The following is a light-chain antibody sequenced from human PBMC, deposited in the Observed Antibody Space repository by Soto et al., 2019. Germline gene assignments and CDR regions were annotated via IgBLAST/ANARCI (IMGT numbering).Light chain of an antibody. J-gene: IGLJ2*01. CDR3: SSFAGNTVV. Sequence: QSVLTQPPSASGSLGQAVTISCTGTSSDVGGYNFVSWYQQHPGKAPKLMIYKVSKRPSGVPDRFFGSKSGNTASLTVSGLQAEDEADYYCSSFAGNTVVFGGGTQLTVL. V-gene: IGLV2-8*01. CDR2: KVS. CDR1: SSDVGGYNF.